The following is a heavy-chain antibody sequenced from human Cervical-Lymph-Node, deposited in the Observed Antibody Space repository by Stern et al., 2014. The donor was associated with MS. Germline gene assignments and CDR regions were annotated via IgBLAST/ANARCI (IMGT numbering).Heavy chain of an antibody. CDR3: ARPLGFDSSGYYWGDAFDI. Sequence: VQLVQSGTEVKKPGASVTVSCRASGYTFSGYYLHWVRQAPGQGLEWMGRINPHSGATNFAQNFQGKITMATDTSMSTAFMELSRLTSDDTAIYYCARPLGFDSSGYYWGDAFDIWGQGTMVIVSS. J-gene: IGHJ3*02. D-gene: IGHD3-22*01. V-gene: IGHV1-2*06. CDR1: GYTFSGYY. CDR2: INPHSGAT.